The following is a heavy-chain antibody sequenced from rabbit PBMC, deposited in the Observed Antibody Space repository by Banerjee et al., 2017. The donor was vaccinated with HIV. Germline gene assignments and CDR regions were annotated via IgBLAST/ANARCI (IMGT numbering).Heavy chain of an antibody. CDR3: ARRSSSGSGDYFNL. V-gene: IGHV1S40*01. D-gene: IGHD1-1*01. J-gene: IGHJ4*01. Sequence: QSLEESGGDLVKPGASLTLTCTASGFSFSSSYMCWVRQAPGKGLEWIGCIDTGSGSTYYASWARGRFPISKTSSTTVTLQMTSLTAADTATYFCARRSSSGSGDYFNLWGQGTLVTVS. CDR2: IDTGSGST. CDR1: GFSFSSSY.